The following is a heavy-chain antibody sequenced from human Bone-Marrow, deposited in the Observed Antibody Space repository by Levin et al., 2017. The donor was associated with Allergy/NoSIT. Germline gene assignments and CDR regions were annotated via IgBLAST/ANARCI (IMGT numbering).Heavy chain of an antibody. D-gene: IGHD1-1*01. V-gene: IGHV3-30*04. CDR2: ISSDGRNE. CDR1: GFTFSSFS. CDR3: GRVLQRRSWFPIDY. Sequence: GGSLRLSCGASGFTFSSFSMHWVRQAPGKGLQWVTVISSDGRNEYYADSVKGRFTISRDNSQNTLYLQMNSLTTEDTAVYYCGRVLQRRSWFPIDYWGQATLVTVSS. J-gene: IGHJ4*02.